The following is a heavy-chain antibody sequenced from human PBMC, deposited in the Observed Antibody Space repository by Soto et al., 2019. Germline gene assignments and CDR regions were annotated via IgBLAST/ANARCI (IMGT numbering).Heavy chain of an antibody. CDR3: AKGMFSSSPAAAGSFDY. J-gene: IGHJ4*02. D-gene: IGHD3-10*01. CDR2: IDSDGSST. V-gene: IGHV3-74*01. Sequence: GGSLRLSCAASGFTFGSYWMNWVRQAPGKGLVWVSRIDSDGSSTTYADSVKGRFTTSRDNAKNTLYLQMSRLRAEDTAVYFCAKGMFSSSPAAAGSFDYWGQGALVTVSS. CDR1: GFTFGSYW.